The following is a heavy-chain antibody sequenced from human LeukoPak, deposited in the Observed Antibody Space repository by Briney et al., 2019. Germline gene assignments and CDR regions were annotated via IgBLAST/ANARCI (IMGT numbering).Heavy chain of an antibody. J-gene: IGHJ6*03. CDR1: GGSISGYY. V-gene: IGHV4-59*01. CDR3: ARAYSSSAFRYYYYYMDV. Sequence: PSETLSLTCTVSGGSISGYYWSWIRQPPGKGLEWIGYIYYSGSTSYNPSLKSRVTISVDTSKNQFSLKLSSVTAADTAVYYCARAYSSSAFRYYYYYMDVWGKGTTVTVSS. D-gene: IGHD6-6*01. CDR2: IYYSGST.